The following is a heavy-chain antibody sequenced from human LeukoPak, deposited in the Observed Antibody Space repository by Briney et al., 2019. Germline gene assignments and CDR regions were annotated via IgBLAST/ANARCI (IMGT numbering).Heavy chain of an antibody. CDR2: IYYSGST. V-gene: IGHV4-61*01. Sequence: PSETLSLTCTVSGGSVSSGSYYWSWIRQPPGKGLEWIGYIYYSGSTNYNPSLKSRVTISVDTSKNQFSLKLSSVTAADTAVYYCARDRGYSYGSDAFDIWGQGTMVTVSS. CDR1: GGSVSSGSYY. CDR3: ARDRGYSYGSDAFDI. J-gene: IGHJ3*02. D-gene: IGHD5-18*01.